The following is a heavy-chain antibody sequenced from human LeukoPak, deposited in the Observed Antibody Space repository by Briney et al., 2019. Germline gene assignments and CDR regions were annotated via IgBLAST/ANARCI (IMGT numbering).Heavy chain of an antibody. CDR1: GYTFTGYY. J-gene: IGHJ4*02. CDR2: ISAYIGNT. Sequence: ASVKVSCKASGYTFTGYYMHWVRQAPGQGLECMGWISAYIGNTNYAQKLQGRVTMTTDTSTSTAYMELRSLRSDDTAVYYCARDDPHYYDSSGYPQVDDWGQGTLVTVSS. CDR3: ARDDPHYYDSSGYPQVDD. D-gene: IGHD3-22*01. V-gene: IGHV1-18*04.